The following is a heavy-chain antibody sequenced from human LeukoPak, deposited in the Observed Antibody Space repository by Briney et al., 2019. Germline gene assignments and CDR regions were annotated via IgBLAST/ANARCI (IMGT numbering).Heavy chain of an antibody. Sequence: KSSETLSLTCTVSGYSISSGYYWGWIRQPPGKGLEWIGSGSTYYNPSLKSRVTISVDTSKNQFSLKLSSVTAADTAVYYCARVDYYDSSGYYFPDYWGQGTLVTVSS. CDR1: GYSISSGYY. V-gene: IGHV4-38-2*02. CDR3: ARVDYYDSSGYYFPDY. D-gene: IGHD3-22*01. CDR2: SGST. J-gene: IGHJ4*02.